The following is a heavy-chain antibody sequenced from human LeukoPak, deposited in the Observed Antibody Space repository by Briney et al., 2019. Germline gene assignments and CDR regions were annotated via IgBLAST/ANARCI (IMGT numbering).Heavy chain of an antibody. D-gene: IGHD6-13*01. V-gene: IGHV3-30*04. CDR1: GFTFSSYA. J-gene: IGHJ5*02. CDR3: ASSRGAGIAAAGTAWIDWFDP. CDR2: ISYDGGNK. Sequence: GGSLRLSCAASGFTFSSYAMHWVRQAPGKGLEWVAVISYDGGNKYYADSVKGRFTISRDNSKNTLYLQMNSLRAEDTAVYYCASSRGAGIAAAGTAWIDWFDPWGQGTLVTVSS.